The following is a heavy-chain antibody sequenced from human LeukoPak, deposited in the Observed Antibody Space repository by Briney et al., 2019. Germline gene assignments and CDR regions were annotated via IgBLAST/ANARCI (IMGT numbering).Heavy chain of an antibody. CDR2: INHSGRT. V-gene: IGHV4-34*01. D-gene: IGHD2-21*02. CDR3: AEGGDWDWCDP. J-gene: IGHJ5*02. CDR1: GGSFSGYY. Sequence: PSETLSLTCAVSGGSFSGYYWSWIRQPPGKGLEWIGEINHSGRTNYNPSLKSRVSISVDTSKNQFSLKLSSVTAADTAVYYCAEGGDWDWCDPWGQGTLVTVSS.